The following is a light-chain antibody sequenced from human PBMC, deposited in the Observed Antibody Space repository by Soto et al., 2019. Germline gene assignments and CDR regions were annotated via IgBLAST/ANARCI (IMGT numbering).Light chain of an antibody. CDR1: SSDVGGYNY. V-gene: IGLV2-14*01. Sequence: QSVLTQPASVSGSPGQSITISCTGTSSDVGGYNYVSWYQQHPGNAPKLLIYEVSKRPSGISNRFSGSKSGNTASLTISGLQAEDEADYHCTSYTRSSTWVFGGGTKVTVL. J-gene: IGLJ3*02. CDR2: EVS. CDR3: TSYTRSSTWV.